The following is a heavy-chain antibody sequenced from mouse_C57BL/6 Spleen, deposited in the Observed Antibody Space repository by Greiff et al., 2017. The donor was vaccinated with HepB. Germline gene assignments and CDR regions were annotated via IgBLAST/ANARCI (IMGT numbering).Heavy chain of an antibody. CDR3: ARSYDGYYGDYYAMDY. J-gene: IGHJ4*01. CDR2: IYPGDGDT. Sequence: VQLVESGPELVKPGASVKISCKASGYAFSSSWMNWVKQRPGKGLEWIGRIYPGDGDTNYNGKFKGKATLTADKSSSTAYMQLSSLTSEDSAVYFCARSYDGYYGDYYAMDYWGQGTSVTVSS. CDR1: GYAFSSSW. D-gene: IGHD2-3*01. V-gene: IGHV1-82*01.